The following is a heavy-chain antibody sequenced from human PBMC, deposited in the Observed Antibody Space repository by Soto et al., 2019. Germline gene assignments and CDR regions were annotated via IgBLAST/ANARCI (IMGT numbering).Heavy chain of an antibody. CDR2: IKPTGGST. Sequence: QVQLVQSGAEVKKPGASVKVSCKASGYTFTSYYMHWVRQAPGQGLEWMGMIKPTGGSTSFAQTYQGXVXXXTXXPTSTGYRELSSLPSEDTDVYCCASTFSAGLPSDYWGQGTLVTVSS. J-gene: IGHJ4*02. V-gene: IGHV1-46*01. CDR1: GYTFTSYY. CDR3: ASTFSAGLPSDY. D-gene: IGHD6-13*01.